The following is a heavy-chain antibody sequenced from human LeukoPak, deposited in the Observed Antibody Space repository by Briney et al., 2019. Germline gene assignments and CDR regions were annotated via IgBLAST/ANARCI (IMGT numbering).Heavy chain of an antibody. D-gene: IGHD3-3*01. Sequence: SETLSLTCTVSGGSISSGDYYWSRIRQPPGKGLEWIGEIYHSGSTNYNPSLKSRVTISVDKSKNQFSLKLSSVTAADTAVYYCARDVYYDFWSGYYHPYGMDVWGQGTTVTVSS. CDR2: IYHSGST. J-gene: IGHJ6*02. CDR3: ARDVYYDFWSGYYHPYGMDV. CDR1: GGSISSGDYY. V-gene: IGHV4-39*07.